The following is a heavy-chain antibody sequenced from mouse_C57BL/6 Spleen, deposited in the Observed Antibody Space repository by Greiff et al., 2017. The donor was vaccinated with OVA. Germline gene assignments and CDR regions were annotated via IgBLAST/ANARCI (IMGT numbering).Heavy chain of an antibody. D-gene: IGHD1-1*01. V-gene: IGHV3-6*01. J-gene: IGHJ2*01. CDR3: ATAVEPFYFGC. CDR2: ISYDGST. CDR1: GYSITSCYY. Sequence: EVKLVESGPGLVKPSQSLSLTCSVTGYSITSCYYWNWIRQFPGNKLEWMGYISYDGSTNYNPSLKNRISITRDTSKNQFFLKLNSVTTEDTATYDCATAVEPFYFGCWGQGTTLSVSS.